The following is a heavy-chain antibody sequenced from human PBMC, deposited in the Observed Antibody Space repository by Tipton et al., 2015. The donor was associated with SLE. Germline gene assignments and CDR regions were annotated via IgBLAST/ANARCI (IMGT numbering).Heavy chain of an antibody. CDR1: GYTFTTYG. Sequence: VQLVQSGAEVKKPGASVKVSCKTSGYTFTTYGVSWVRQAPGQGLQWMGWINPNNGNTNYAQNLQGRVTMTRDTYINTVYMELRDLTYDDTAVYFCARGHWGPHDACDIWGQGTTVTVSS. CDR2: INPNNGNT. V-gene: IGHV1-18*01. D-gene: IGHD7-27*01. CDR3: ARGHWGPHDACDI. J-gene: IGHJ3*02.